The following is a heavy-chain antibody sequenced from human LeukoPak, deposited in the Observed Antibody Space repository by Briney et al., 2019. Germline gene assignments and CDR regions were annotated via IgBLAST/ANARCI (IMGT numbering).Heavy chain of an antibody. Sequence: SETLSLTCAVYGGSFSGYYWSWIRQPPGKGLEWIGEINHSGSTNYNPSLKSRVTISVDTSKNQFSLKLSSVTAADTAVYYCARGVCSSTSCDPPEVTYYFDYWGQGTLVTVSS. CDR3: ARGVCSSTSCDPPEVTYYFDY. CDR2: INHSGST. D-gene: IGHD2-2*01. V-gene: IGHV4-34*01. J-gene: IGHJ4*02. CDR1: GGSFSGYY.